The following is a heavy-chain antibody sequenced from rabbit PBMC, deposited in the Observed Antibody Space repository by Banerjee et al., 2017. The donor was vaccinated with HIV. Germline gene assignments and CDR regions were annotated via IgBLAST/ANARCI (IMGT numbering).Heavy chain of an antibody. Sequence: QSLEESGGDLVKPGASLTLTCTASGFSFTSDHDMCWVRQAPGKGLEWIGCIYAGDAKAFYASWVNGRFTISKTSSTTVTLQLNSLTAADTATYFCARDLTDIIGWNFGWWGPGTLVTVS. D-gene: IGHD4-1*01. CDR1: GFSFTSDHD. CDR2: IYAGDAKA. V-gene: IGHV1S40*01. J-gene: IGHJ4*01. CDR3: ARDLTDIIGWNFGW.